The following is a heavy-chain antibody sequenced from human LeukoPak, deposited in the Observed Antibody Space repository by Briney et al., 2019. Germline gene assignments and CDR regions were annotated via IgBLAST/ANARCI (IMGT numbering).Heavy chain of an antibody. Sequence: AGGSLRLSCAASGFTFDDYGMSWVRHAPGKGLEWVSGINWNGGSTEYADSVKGRFTISRDNAKNSLYLQMNSLRAEDTALYYCARGRYYDSSRGFDYWGQGTLVTVSS. J-gene: IGHJ4*02. CDR2: INWNGGST. CDR3: ARGRYYDSSRGFDY. D-gene: IGHD3-22*01. V-gene: IGHV3-20*04. CDR1: GFTFDDYG.